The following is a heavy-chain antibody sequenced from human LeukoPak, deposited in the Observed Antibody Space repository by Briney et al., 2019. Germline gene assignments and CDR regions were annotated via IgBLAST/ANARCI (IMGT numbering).Heavy chain of an antibody. V-gene: IGHV3-23*01. Sequence: GGSLRLSCTASGFTFSSYAMSWVRQAPGKGLEWVSAISGSGGSTYDADSVKGRFTISRDNSKNTLYLHMKSLRAEDTAIYYCAKESTVTPGNVNWFDSWGLGTLVTVSS. CDR2: ISGSGGST. CDR3: AKESTVTPGNVNWFDS. D-gene: IGHD4-17*01. CDR1: GFTFSSYA. J-gene: IGHJ5*01.